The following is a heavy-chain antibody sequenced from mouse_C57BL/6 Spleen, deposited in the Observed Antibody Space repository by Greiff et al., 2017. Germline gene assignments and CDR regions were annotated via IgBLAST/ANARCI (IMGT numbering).Heavy chain of an antibody. D-gene: IGHD3-3*01. CDR3: ARSDTGYFDY. J-gene: IGHJ2*01. V-gene: IGHV1-82*01. CDR1: GYAFSSSW. Sequence: VQLQQSGPELVKPGASVKISCKASGYAFSSSWMNWVKQRPGKGLEWIGRIYPGDGGTNYNGKFKGKATLTADKSSSTAYMQLSSLTSEDSAVYFCARSDTGYFDYWGQGTTLTVSS. CDR2: IYPGDGGT.